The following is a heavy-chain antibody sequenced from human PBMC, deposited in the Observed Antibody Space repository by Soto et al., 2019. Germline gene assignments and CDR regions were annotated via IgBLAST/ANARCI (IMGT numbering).Heavy chain of an antibody. V-gene: IGHV4-39*07. Sequence: SETLSLTCTVSGGSISSSNYHWGWIRQPPGKGLEWIGEINHSGSTNYNPSLKSRVTISVDTSKNQFSLKLSSVTAADTAVYYCARESRSWYGSIWDYWGQGTLVTVSS. CDR1: GGSISSSNYH. J-gene: IGHJ4*02. CDR3: ARESRSWYGSIWDY. CDR2: INHSGST. D-gene: IGHD6-13*01.